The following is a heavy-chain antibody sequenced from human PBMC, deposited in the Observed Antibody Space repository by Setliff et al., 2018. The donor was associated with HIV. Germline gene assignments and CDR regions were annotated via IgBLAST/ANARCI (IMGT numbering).Heavy chain of an antibody. V-gene: IGHV4-34*01. CDR3: ARHVDGSGRVDY. J-gene: IGHJ4*02. D-gene: IGHD6-19*01. CDR2: INHSGST. Sequence: PSETLSLTCAVYGGSFSGYYWSWIRQPPGKGLEWIGEINHSGSTNYNPSLKSRVTISVDTSKNQFSLKLSSVTAADTAVYYCARHVDGSGRVDYWGRGTLVTVSS. CDR1: GGSFSGYY.